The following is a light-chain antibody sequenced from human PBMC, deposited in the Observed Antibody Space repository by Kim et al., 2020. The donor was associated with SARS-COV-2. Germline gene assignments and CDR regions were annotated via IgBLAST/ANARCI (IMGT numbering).Light chain of an antibody. CDR1: QNINSR. CDR2: SAS. J-gene: IGKJ2*01. Sequence: LSVHLGVRSTRPVRFGQNINSRLALYQQSPVQVLMLLIYSASTRAAVFPARFSGSGSGTEFTLTISRLQSEDFAVYYCQQYIDWYDLGQGTKLEI. CDR3: QQYIDWYD. V-gene: IGKV3-15*01.